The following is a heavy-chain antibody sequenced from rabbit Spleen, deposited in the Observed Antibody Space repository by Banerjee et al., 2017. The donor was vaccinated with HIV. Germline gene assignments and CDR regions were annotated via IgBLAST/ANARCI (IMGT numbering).Heavy chain of an antibody. CDR2: INAVTGKA. V-gene: IGHV1S45*01. Sequence: QQQLEESGGGLVKPEGSLTLTCTASGFSFSSSYYMCWVRQAPGKGLEWIACINAVTGKAVYASWAKGRFTFSKTSSTTVTLQMTSLTAADAATYFCARNFDLWGQGTLVTVS. CDR3: ARNFDL. CDR1: GFSFSSSYY. J-gene: IGHJ4*01.